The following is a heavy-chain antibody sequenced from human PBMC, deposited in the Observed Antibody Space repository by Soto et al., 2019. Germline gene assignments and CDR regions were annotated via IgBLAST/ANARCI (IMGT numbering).Heavy chain of an antibody. CDR3: AKSPVYGMDV. CDR2: INQSGST. V-gene: IGHV4-34*01. Sequence: PSETLSLTCAVYGESLSAYYWTWIRQPPGKGLEWIGEINQSGSTNYNPSLKSRVTMSADTSKKHFSLKVTSVTAADTAVYYCAKSPVYGMDVWGQGTTVTVSS. CDR1: GESLSAYY. J-gene: IGHJ6*02.